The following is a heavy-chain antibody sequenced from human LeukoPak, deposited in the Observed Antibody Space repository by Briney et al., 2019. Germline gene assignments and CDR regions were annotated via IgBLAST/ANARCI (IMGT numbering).Heavy chain of an antibody. J-gene: IGHJ4*02. CDR1: GFTFSSFA. CDR3: VRDGAWGLGSYFDY. V-gene: IGHV3-30*04. D-gene: IGHD7-27*01. CDR2: ISSDGSNK. Sequence: GRSLRLSCAASGFTFSSFAMHWVRQAPGKGLEWVAFISSDGSNKYYADSLKGRFTISRDNSKNTLYLQMNILRAEDTTLYYCVRDGAWGLGSYFDYWGQGTLVTVSS.